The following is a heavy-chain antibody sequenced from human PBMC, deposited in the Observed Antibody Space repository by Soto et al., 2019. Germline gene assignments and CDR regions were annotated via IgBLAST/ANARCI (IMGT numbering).Heavy chain of an antibody. CDR3: ARGPLSTASSYYFDY. CDR1: GGSINSYY. V-gene: IGHV4-59*01. J-gene: IGHJ4*02. D-gene: IGHD3-16*01. Sequence: QVQLQESGPGLVKPSETLSLTCTVSGGSINSYYWSWIRQPPGKGLEWIAYIYYSGTTNYNPSLKTRVTISIDTSKNQFSLKLSSVTAADTAVYYCARGPLSTASSYYFDYWGQGTLVTVSS. CDR2: IYYSGTT.